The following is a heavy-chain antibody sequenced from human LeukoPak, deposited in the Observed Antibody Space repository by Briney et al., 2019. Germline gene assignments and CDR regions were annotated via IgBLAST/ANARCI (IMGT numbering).Heavy chain of an antibody. CDR3: ARVDSGSYSVNWFDP. Sequence: SETLSLTCTVSGGSISSSSYYWGWIRQPPGKGLEWIGSIYYSGSIYYNPSLKSRVTISVDTSKNQFSLKLSSVTAADTAVYYCARVDSGSYSVNWFDPWGQGTLVTVSS. V-gene: IGHV4-39*01. J-gene: IGHJ5*02. CDR1: GGSISSSSYY. D-gene: IGHD1-26*01. CDR2: IYYSGSI.